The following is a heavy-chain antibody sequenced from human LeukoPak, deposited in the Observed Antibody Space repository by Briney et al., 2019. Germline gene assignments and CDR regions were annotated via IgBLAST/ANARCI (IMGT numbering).Heavy chain of an antibody. J-gene: IGHJ4*02. CDR2: IYSGGST. V-gene: IGHV3-66*01. D-gene: IGHD6-6*01. CDR1: GFTVSSNY. CDR3: AKVDSSSSESNYFDY. Sequence: GGSLRLSCAASGFTVSSNYMSWVRQAPGKGLEWVSVIYSGGSTYYADSVKGRFTISRDNSKNTLYLQMNSLRAEDTALYYCAKVDSSSSESNYFDYWGQGTLVTVSS.